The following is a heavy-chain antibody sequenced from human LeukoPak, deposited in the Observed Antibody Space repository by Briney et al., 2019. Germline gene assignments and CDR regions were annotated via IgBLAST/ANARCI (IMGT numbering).Heavy chain of an antibody. Sequence: SETLSLTCSVSGGSMSSNYWSWIRQPAGKGLEWIGRIYIRGNTNYHPSLKSRVTMSVDTSKNQFSLILSSVTAADTAVYYCARQCSGGSCLEYWGQGTLVTVAS. CDR2: IYIRGNT. CDR1: GGSMSSNY. CDR3: ARQCSGGSCLEY. J-gene: IGHJ4*02. V-gene: IGHV4-4*07. D-gene: IGHD2-15*01.